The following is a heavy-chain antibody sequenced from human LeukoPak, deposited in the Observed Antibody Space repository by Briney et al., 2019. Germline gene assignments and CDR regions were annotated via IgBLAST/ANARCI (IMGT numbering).Heavy chain of an antibody. CDR2: ISAYNGNT. CDR1: GYTFTSYG. V-gene: IGHV1-18*01. Sequence: ASVKVSCKASGYTFTSYGISWVRQAPGQGLEWMGWISAYNGNTNYAQKLQGRVTMTTDTSTSTAYMELRSPRSDDTAVYYCARDGGELEKTPYYFDYWGQGTLVTVSS. D-gene: IGHD1-26*01. J-gene: IGHJ4*02. CDR3: ARDGGELEKTPYYFDY.